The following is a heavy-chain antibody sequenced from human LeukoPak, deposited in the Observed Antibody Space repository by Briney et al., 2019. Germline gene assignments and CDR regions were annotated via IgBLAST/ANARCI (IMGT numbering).Heavy chain of an antibody. CDR2: IYYSGST. D-gene: IGHD3-22*01. Sequence: SQTLSLTCTVSGGSISSGGYYWSWIRQPPGKGLEWIGYIYYSGSTYYNPSLKSRVTISVDTSKNQFSLKLSSVTAADTAVYYCAREVVSSRNWFDPWGQGTLVTVSS. V-gene: IGHV4-30-4*01. CDR3: AREVVSSRNWFDP. CDR1: GGSISSGGYY. J-gene: IGHJ5*02.